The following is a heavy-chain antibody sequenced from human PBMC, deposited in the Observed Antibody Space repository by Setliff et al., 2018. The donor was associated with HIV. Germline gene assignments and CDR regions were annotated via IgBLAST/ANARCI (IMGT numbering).Heavy chain of an antibody. V-gene: IGHV4-61*02. Sequence: SETLSLTCTVSGGSISSGSYYWSWIRQPAGKGLEWIGRIYTNGRSNFNPSLKSRVSISRDTSKNQISLNLTSVTAADTAAYYCARGDHRIIAAAGSGWFDPWGQGTLVTVSS. CDR3: ARGDHRIIAAAGSGWFDP. D-gene: IGHD6-13*01. CDR2: IYTNGRS. CDR1: GGSISSGSYY. J-gene: IGHJ5*02.